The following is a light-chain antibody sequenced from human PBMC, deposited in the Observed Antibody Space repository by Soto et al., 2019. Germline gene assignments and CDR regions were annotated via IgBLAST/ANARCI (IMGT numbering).Light chain of an antibody. CDR1: SSDVGGYNY. V-gene: IGLV2-8*01. CDR3: CSYAGSNTFA. CDR2: EVS. Sequence: QSALTQPPSASGSPGQSVSSSCTGTSSDVGGYNYVSWYQEHPGKAPKVIIYEVSKRPSGVPDRFSGYKSGNTASLTVSGLQAEDEADYYCCSYAGSNTFAFGTGTKVTVL. J-gene: IGLJ1*01.